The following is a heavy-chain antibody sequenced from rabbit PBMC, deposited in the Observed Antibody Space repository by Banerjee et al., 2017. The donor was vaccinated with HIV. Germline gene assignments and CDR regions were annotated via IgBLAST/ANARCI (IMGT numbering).Heavy chain of an antibody. CDR3: ARDLAGVIGWNFNL. V-gene: IGHV1S40*01. CDR1: GFSFSNKFV. J-gene: IGHJ4*01. CDR2: IDAGSNGNT. Sequence: QSLEESGGDLVKPGASLTLTCTASGFSFSNKFVMCWVRQAPGKGLEWIACIDAGSNGNTYYASWAKGRFTVSKASWTTVTLQMTSLTAADTASYFCARDLAGVIGWNFNLWGPGTLVTVS. D-gene: IGHD4-1*01.